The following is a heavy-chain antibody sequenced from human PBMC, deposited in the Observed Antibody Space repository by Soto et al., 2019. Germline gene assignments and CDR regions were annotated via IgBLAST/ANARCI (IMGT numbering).Heavy chain of an antibody. V-gene: IGHV5-51*01. J-gene: IGHJ6*02. CDR1: GYTFTIHW. CDR2: IYPSDSDT. D-gene: IGHD3-22*01. CDR3: ARLTTYYYDSSGYGMDV. Sequence: PGASLKISCKGFGYTFTIHWIAWVRQMPGKGLEWMGVIYPSDSDTRYSPSFHGQVTISVDKSISTAYLHWSSLQASDTATYYCARLTTYYYDSSGYGMDVCGRVTTVTVSS.